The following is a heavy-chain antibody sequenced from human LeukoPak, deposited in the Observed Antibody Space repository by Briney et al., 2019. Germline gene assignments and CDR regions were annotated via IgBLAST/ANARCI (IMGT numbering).Heavy chain of an antibody. CDR2: MSSGGSHI. V-gene: IGHV3-21*01. D-gene: IGHD3-3*01. J-gene: IGHJ4*02. Sequence: GGSLRLSCAASGFTFSSYAMTWVRQAPGKGLEWVSSMSSGGSHIYYADSVRGRFSISRDNAKNSLYLQMTRLKAEDTAVYYCARDRPTGASRVFVVQWGQGTLVTVSS. CDR1: GFTFSSYA. CDR3: ARDRPTGASRVFVVQ.